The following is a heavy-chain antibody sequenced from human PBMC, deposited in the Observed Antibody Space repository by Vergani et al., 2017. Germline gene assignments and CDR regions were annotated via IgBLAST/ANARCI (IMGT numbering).Heavy chain of an antibody. CDR1: GFTFGDYA. Sequence: EVQLVESGGGLVKPGRSLRLSCTASGFTFGDYAMSWFRQAPGKGLEWVGFIRSKAYGGTTEYAASVKGRFTISRDDSKSIAYLQMNSLKTEDTAVYYCTGVSRFLEWLLSDYWEQGTLVTVSS. J-gene: IGHJ4*02. D-gene: IGHD3-3*01. CDR2: IRSKAYGGTT. CDR3: TGVSRFLEWLLSDY. V-gene: IGHV3-49*05.